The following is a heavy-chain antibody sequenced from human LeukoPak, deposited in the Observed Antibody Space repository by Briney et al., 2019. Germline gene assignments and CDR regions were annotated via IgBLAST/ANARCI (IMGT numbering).Heavy chain of an antibody. V-gene: IGHV3-23*01. CDR2: ISGSGGST. CDR1: GFTFSSYA. D-gene: IGHD6-13*01. CDR3: ARDGSSWSNWLDP. Sequence: GGSLRLSCAASGFTFSSYAMSWVRQAPGKGLEWVSGISGSGGSTYYADSVKGRFTISRDNSKNTLYLQMNSLRAEDTAVYYCARDGSSWSNWLDPWGQGTLVTVSS. J-gene: IGHJ5*02.